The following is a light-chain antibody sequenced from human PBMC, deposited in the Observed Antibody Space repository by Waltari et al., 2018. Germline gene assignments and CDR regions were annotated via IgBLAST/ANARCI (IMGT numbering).Light chain of an antibody. Sequence: QTILTQPHSASGTPGQRVTVSCSGDNSNIGKNTVNWYQQLPGTAPKLLIYRDNQRPSGVPVRFSGSRSGTSASLAISGLRPDDEASYYCATWDDRQSGVVFGGGTTLTVL. CDR3: ATWDDRQSGVV. J-gene: IGLJ2*01. V-gene: IGLV1-44*01. CDR1: NSNIGKNT. CDR2: RDN.